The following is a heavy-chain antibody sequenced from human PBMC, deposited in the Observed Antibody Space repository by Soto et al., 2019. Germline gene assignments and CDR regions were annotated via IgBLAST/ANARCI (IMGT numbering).Heavy chain of an antibody. CDR1: EYSFRIYW. V-gene: IGHV5-10-1*01. J-gene: IGHJ4*02. CDR3: ARHQSGSGNSNFDF. D-gene: IGHD3-10*01. CDR2: VDPNDSFA. Sequence: PGESLKISCQAFEYSFRIYWISWVRHKPGGGLEWMGRVDPNDSFATYSPSFEGHVSISVDKSTNIVYLQWRSLRASDTATYYCARHQSGSGNSNFDFWGQGTPVTVSS.